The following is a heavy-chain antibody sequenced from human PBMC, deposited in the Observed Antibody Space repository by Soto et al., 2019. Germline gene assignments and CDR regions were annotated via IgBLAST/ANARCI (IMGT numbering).Heavy chain of an antibody. Sequence: GGSLRLSCAASGFTFSNAWMNWVRQAPGKGLEWVGRIKSKTDGGTTDYAAPVKGRFTISRDDSKNTLYLQMNSLKTEDTAVYYCTTDPLFTLWFGELPQPDGMDVWGQGTTVTVSS. CDR3: TTDPLFTLWFGELPQPDGMDV. CDR2: IKSKTDGGTT. CDR1: GFTFSNAW. V-gene: IGHV3-15*07. J-gene: IGHJ6*02. D-gene: IGHD3-10*01.